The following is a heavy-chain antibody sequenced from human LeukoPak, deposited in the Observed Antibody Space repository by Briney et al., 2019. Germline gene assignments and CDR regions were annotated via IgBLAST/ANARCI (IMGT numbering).Heavy chain of an antibody. CDR2: INPNSGGS. D-gene: IGHD5-12*01. CDR1: GYTFTSYY. V-gene: IGHV1-2*02. Sequence: GESLKVSCKASGYTFTSYYIHWMRQAPGQGLEWVGWINPNSGGSHYAQKFQGRVTMTRDTSISTGYMELTSLRTDDTAVYYCARGPRYGESGYDLGPYWGQGTLVTVSS. CDR3: ARGPRYGESGYDLGPY. J-gene: IGHJ4*02.